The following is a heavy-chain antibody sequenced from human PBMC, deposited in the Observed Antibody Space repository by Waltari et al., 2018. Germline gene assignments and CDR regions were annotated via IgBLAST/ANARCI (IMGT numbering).Heavy chain of an antibody. CDR3: ARDPLVVPKEGWFDP. CDR2: INPSGGST. CDR1: GYTFTSYY. Sequence: QVQLVQSGAEVKKPGASVTVSCTASGYTFTSYYMHWVRQAPGQGLEWMGIINPSGGSTSYAQKFQGRVTMTRDTSTSTVYMELSSLGAEDTAVYYCARDPLVVPKEGWFDPWGQGTLVTVSS. V-gene: IGHV1-46*01. J-gene: IGHJ5*02. D-gene: IGHD3-22*01.